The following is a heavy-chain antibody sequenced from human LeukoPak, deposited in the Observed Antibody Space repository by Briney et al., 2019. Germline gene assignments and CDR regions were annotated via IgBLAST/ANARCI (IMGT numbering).Heavy chain of an antibody. V-gene: IGHV1-24*01. CDR1: GYTLSELC. J-gene: IGHJ2*01. CDR2: CNPEDGET. D-gene: IGHD1-26*01. Sequence: ASVKVSCKVSGYTLSELCMHWVRQAPGKGLEWMGGCNPEDGETIYAQKFQARVTMTEDTSTDTAYMELSRLRSDDTAVYYCARGVGPRYFDLWGRGTLVTVSS. CDR3: ARGVGPRYFDL.